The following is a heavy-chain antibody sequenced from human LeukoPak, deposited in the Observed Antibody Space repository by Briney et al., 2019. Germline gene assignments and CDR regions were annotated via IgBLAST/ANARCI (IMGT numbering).Heavy chain of an antibody. CDR3: ARANRYYYDSSGYYTSYFDY. CDR2: ISSSGSTI. V-gene: IGHV3-48*03. J-gene: IGHJ4*02. Sequence: GGSLRLSCAASGFTFSSYEMNWVRQAPGKGLERVSYISSSGSTIYYADSVKGRFTISRDNAKNSLYLQMNSLRAEDTAVYYCARANRYYYDSSGYYTSYFDYWGQGTLVTVSS. D-gene: IGHD3-22*01. CDR1: GFTFSSYE.